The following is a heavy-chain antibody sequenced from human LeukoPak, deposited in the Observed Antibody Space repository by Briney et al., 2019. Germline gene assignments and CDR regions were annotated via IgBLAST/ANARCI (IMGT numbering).Heavy chain of an antibody. Sequence: GGTLRLSCTASEFILNSYWMTWVRQAPGKGLQWVANIKEDGSETYYLDSVRGRFTISRDTAKKSVYLQMSSLRAEDTAVYYCAKGSPGYYDSSGYRDWGQGTLVTVSS. CDR1: EFILNSYW. J-gene: IGHJ4*02. D-gene: IGHD3-22*01. V-gene: IGHV3-7*03. CDR2: IKEDGSET. CDR3: AKGSPGYYDSSGYRD.